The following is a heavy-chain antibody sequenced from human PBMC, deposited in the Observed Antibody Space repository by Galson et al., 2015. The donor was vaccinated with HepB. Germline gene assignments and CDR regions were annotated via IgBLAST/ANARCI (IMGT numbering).Heavy chain of an antibody. D-gene: IGHD2-2*01. CDR1: GFTFSSYG. V-gene: IGHV3-30*03. Sequence: SLRLSCAASGFTFSSYGMHWVRQAPGKGLEWVSLISYDGSHKYYADSVKGRFTISRDNSKNTLYLQMNSLRAEDTGVYYCARGEVPSGYYYMDVWGKVTTCTVSS. CDR3: ARGEVPSGYYYMDV. CDR2: ISYDGSHK. J-gene: IGHJ6*03.